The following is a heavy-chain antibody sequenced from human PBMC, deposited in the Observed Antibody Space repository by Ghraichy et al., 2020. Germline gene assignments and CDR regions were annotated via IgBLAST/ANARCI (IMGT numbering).Heavy chain of an antibody. CDR3: ARDVSSSWYGPFDP. CDR2: IKKDGSEK. Sequence: LTCAASGFTFSNYWMRWVRQAPGKGLEWVANIKKDGSEKYYVDSVKGRFTISRDNAKNSLYLQMDSLRADDTAVYYCARDVSSSWYGPFDPCGQGTLVTVSS. J-gene: IGHJ5*02. V-gene: IGHV3-7*01. CDR1: GFTFSNYW. D-gene: IGHD6-13*01.